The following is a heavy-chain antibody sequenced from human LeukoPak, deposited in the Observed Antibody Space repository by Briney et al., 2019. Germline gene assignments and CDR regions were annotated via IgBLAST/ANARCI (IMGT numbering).Heavy chain of an antibody. V-gene: IGHV4-61*02. CDR3: ARENHGNNDILTGYPFDAFDI. CDR1: GGSISSGSYY. Sequence: SETLSLTCTVSGGSISSGSYYWSWIRQPAGKGLEWIGRIYTSGSTNYNPSLKSRVTISVDTSKNQFSLKLSSVTAADTAVYYCARENHGNNDILTGYPFDAFDIWGQGTMVTVSS. D-gene: IGHD3-9*01. CDR2: IYTSGST. J-gene: IGHJ3*02.